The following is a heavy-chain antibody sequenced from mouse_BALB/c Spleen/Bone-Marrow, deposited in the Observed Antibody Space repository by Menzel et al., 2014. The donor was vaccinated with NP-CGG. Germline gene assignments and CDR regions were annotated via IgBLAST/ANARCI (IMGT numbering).Heavy chain of an antibody. V-gene: IGHV14-3*02. CDR2: VDPANGNT. CDR1: GFNIKDTY. J-gene: IGHJ4*01. Sequence: EVQLVESGADLVKPGASVKLSCTASGFNIKDTYIHWVKQRPEQGLEWIGRVDPANGNTKYAPKFQGKATITADTSSNTAYLRLSSLTSEDTAVYYCARRFGNSPRDSAMVNWGRGTSVTVSP. D-gene: IGHD2-1*01. CDR3: ARRFGNSPRDSAMVN.